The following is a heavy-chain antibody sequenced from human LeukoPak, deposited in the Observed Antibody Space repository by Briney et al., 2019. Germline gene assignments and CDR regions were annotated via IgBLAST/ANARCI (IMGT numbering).Heavy chain of an antibody. CDR1: GGSISSGGYY. Sequence: PSETLSLTCTVSGGSISSGGYYWSWIRQPPGKGLEWIGYIYHSGSTYYNPSLKSRVTISVDTSKNQFSLKLSSVTAADTAVYYCARAEPARPDYFDYWGQGTLVTVSS. CDR2: IYHSGST. J-gene: IGHJ4*02. D-gene: IGHD6-6*01. V-gene: IGHV4-30-2*01. CDR3: ARAEPARPDYFDY.